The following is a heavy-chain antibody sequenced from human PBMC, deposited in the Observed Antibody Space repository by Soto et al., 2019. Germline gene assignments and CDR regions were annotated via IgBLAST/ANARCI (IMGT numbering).Heavy chain of an antibody. CDR3: ARTEYYDFWSGYYTDYYYYGMDV. CDR1: GYTFTSYY. J-gene: IGHJ6*02. D-gene: IGHD3-3*01. Sequence: ASVKVSCKASGYTFTSYYMHWVRQAHGQGLEWMGIINPSGGSTSYAQKFQGRVTMTRDTSTSTVYMELSSLRSEDTAVYYCARTEYYDFWSGYYTDYYYYGMDVWGQGTTVTVSS. CDR2: INPSGGST. V-gene: IGHV1-46*01.